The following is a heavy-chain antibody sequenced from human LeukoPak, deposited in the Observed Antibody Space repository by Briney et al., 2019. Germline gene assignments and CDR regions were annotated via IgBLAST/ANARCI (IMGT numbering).Heavy chain of an antibody. J-gene: IGHJ1*01. CDR1: GFPFSDYY. CDR3: ARDLFDGDYSPQYFQH. D-gene: IGHD4-17*01. V-gene: IGHV3-11*06. CDR2: ISSSSSYT. Sequence: PGGSLRLSCAASGFPFSDYYMSWIRQAPGKGLEWVSSISSSSSYTNYADSVKGRFTISRDNAKNSLYLQMNSLRAEDTAVYYCARDLFDGDYSPQYFQHWGQGTLVTVSS.